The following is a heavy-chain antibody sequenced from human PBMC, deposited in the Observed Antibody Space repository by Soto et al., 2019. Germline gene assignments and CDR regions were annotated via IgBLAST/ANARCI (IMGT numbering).Heavy chain of an antibody. V-gene: IGHV3-21*01. Sequence: EVQLVESGGGLVKPGGSLRLSCAASGFTFSSYSMNWVRQAPGKRLEWVSSISSSSSYIYYADSVKGRFTISRDNAKNSLYLQMNSLRAEDTAVYYCARDGDGWLQPWGQGTLVTVSS. CDR2: ISSSSSYI. J-gene: IGHJ5*02. CDR1: GFTFSSYS. CDR3: ARDGDGWLQP. D-gene: IGHD5-12*01.